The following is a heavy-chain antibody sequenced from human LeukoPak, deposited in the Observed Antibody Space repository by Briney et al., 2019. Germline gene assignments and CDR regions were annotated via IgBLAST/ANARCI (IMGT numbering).Heavy chain of an antibody. CDR3: ARQGVGSLDY. Sequence: SSETLSLTCTVSGGSISSYYWSWIRQPPGKGLEWIGYIYYSGSTYYNPSLKSRVTISVDTSKNQFSLKLSSVTAADTAVYYCARQGVGSLDYWGQGTLVTVSS. D-gene: IGHD1-26*01. V-gene: IGHV4-59*08. CDR2: IYYSGST. CDR1: GGSISSYY. J-gene: IGHJ4*02.